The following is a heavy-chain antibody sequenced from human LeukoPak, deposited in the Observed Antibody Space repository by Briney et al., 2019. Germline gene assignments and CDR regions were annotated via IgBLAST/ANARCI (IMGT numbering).Heavy chain of an antibody. CDR1: GFTFSDNW. Sequence: PAGSLRLSCAASGFTFSDNWMHWVRQAPGKGLVWVSRIEGDGTGTGYADSVKGRFTISRDNAKNTLYLQMNSLRAEDTAVYYCTRDYYYRMDVWGKGTTVTVSS. V-gene: IGHV3-74*01. J-gene: IGHJ6*04. CDR2: IEGDGTGT. CDR3: TRDYYYRMDV.